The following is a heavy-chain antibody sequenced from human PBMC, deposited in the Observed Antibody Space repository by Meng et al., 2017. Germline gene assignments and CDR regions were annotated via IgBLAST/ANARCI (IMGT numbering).Heavy chain of an antibody. CDR1: GGSISSSNW. D-gene: IGHD6-19*01. J-gene: IGHJ4*02. CDR3: ARDRGAVAGTNFDY. Sequence: QVQSQQWGAGLLKPSGTLSLTCAVSGGSISSSNWWSWVRQPPGKGLEWIGEIYHSGSTNYNPSLKSRVTISVDKSKNQFSLKLSSVTAADTAVYYCARDRGAVAGTNFDYWGQGTLVTASS. V-gene: IGHV4-4*02. CDR2: IYHSGST.